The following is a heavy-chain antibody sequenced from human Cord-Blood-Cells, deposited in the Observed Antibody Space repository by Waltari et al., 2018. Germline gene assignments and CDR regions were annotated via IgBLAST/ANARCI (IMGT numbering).Heavy chain of an antibody. D-gene: IGHD6-19*01. V-gene: IGHV4-39*01. J-gene: IGHJ4*02. CDR1: GGSISSSSYY. Sequence: QLQLQESGPGLVKPSETLSLTCTVSGGSISSSSYYWGWIRQPPGKGLEWIGGIYYSGSPYYNPALKSRVTISVDTSKNQCSLKLSAVTAADTAVYYCAGQQDPAVAGTLPGFDYWGQGTLVTVSS. CDR3: AGQQDPAVAGTLPGFDY. CDR2: IYYSGSP.